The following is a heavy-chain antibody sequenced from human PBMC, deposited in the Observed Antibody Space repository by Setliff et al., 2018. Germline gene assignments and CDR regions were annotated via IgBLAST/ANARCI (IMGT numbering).Heavy chain of an antibody. CDR2: IYHSGST. CDR1: GYSISSGYY. D-gene: IGHD6-13*01. J-gene: IGHJ5*02. Sequence: PSETLSLTCTVSGYSISSGYYWGWIRQPPGKGLEWIGSIYHSGSTYYNPSLKSRGTISVDTSKNQFSLKLSSVTAADTAVYYCARDPLSRKAAAGGYTYGNWFDPWGQGTLVTVSS. V-gene: IGHV4-38-2*02. CDR3: ARDPLSRKAAAGGYTYGNWFDP.